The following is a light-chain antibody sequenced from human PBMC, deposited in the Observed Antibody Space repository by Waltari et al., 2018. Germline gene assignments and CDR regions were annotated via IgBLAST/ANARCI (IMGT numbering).Light chain of an antibody. V-gene: IGLV3-1*01. CDR2: QDV. Sequence: SYDLIQSPSVSVSPGQTATITCSGDELAKKYVCWYQQKPGQSPVLVIYQDVRRPSEIPQRFSGSNSGNTDTLTISGTQPMDEADYYCQAWDSGVAGVFGTGTKVTVL. CDR3: QAWDSGVAGV. CDR1: ELAKKY. J-gene: IGLJ1*01.